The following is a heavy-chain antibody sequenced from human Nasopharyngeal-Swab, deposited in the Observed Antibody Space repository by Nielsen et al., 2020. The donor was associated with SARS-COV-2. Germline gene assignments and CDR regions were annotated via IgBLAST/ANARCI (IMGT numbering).Heavy chain of an antibody. CDR1: GFTFSSYG. Sequence: LKISCAASGFTFSSYGIHWVRQAPGKGLEWVAVISYDGSNKYYGESVKGRFTISRDNSKNTLYLQMNSLRAEDTAVYYCAREHSSGWYYFDYWGQGMLVTVSS. CDR2: ISYDGSNK. J-gene: IGHJ4*02. D-gene: IGHD6-19*01. V-gene: IGHV3-30*03. CDR3: AREHSSGWYYFDY.